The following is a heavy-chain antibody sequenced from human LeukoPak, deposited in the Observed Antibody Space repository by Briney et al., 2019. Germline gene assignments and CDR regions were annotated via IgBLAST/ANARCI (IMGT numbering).Heavy chain of an antibody. Sequence: PGGSLRLSCAAPGFTFSSYDMHWVRQATGKGLEWVSAIGTAGDTYYPGSVKGRFTISRENAKNSLYLQMNSLRAGDTAVYYCARGGGDVDPQNYYMDVWGKGTTVTISS. J-gene: IGHJ6*03. CDR2: IGTAGDT. D-gene: IGHD4-17*01. V-gene: IGHV3-13*01. CDR1: GFTFSSYD. CDR3: ARGGGDVDPQNYYMDV.